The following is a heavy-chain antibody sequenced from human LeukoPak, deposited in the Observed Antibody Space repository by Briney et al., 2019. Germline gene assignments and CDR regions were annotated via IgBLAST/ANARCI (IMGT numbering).Heavy chain of an antibody. J-gene: IGHJ5*02. CDR2: INPSGGST. Sequence: ASVKVSCKASGFTLTMYYMHWVRQSPGQGLEWMGIINPSGGSTSYAQNFQGRVTMTRDTSTSTVYLELYSLRSEDTAMYYCARTRYSRWIESWLDPWGQGTQVTVSS. CDR1: GFTLTMYY. V-gene: IGHV1-46*01. CDR3: ARTRYSRWIESWLDP. D-gene: IGHD6-13*01.